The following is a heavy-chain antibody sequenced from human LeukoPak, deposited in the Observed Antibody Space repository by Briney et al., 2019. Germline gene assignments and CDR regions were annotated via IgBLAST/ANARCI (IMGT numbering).Heavy chain of an antibody. CDR2: IYSGGST. J-gene: IGHJ4*02. D-gene: IGHD6-6*01. V-gene: IGHV3-53*01. CDR3: AAAEYSSSFDY. CDR1: GFTFSSYA. Sequence: PGGSLRLSCAASGFTFSSYAMSWVRQAPGKGLEWVSVIYSGGSTYYADSVKGRFTISRDNSKNTLYLQMNSLRAEDTAVYYCAAAEYSSSFDYWGQGTLVTVSS.